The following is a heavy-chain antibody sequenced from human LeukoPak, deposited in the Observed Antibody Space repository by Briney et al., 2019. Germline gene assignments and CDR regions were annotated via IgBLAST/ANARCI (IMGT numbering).Heavy chain of an antibody. J-gene: IGHJ5*02. V-gene: IGHV3-30*04. Sequence: GGSLRLSCAASGFTFSSYAMHWVRQAPGKGLEWVAVISYDGSNKYYADSVKGRFTISRDNSKNTLYLQMNSQRAEDTAVYYCARDRTVTTPFWLDPWGQGTLVTVSS. D-gene: IGHD4-11*01. CDR2: ISYDGSNK. CDR1: GFTFSSYA. CDR3: ARDRTVTTPFWLDP.